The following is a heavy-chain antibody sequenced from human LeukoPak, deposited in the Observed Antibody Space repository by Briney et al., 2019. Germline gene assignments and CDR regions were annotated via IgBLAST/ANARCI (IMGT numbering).Heavy chain of an antibody. J-gene: IGHJ4*02. CDR1: GGSISSYY. CDR3: ARGGYGSGSPIDY. D-gene: IGHD3-10*01. V-gene: IGHV4-59*01. Sequence: SETLSLTCTVSGGSISSYYWSWIRQPPGKGLEWIGYIYYSGSTNYNPSLKSRVTISVDTFKNQFSLKLSSVTAADTAVYYCARGGYGSGSPIDYWGQGTLVTVSS. CDR2: IYYSGST.